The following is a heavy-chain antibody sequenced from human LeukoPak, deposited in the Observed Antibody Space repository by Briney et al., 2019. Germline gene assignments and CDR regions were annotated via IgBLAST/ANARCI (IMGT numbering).Heavy chain of an antibody. CDR3: ARHYDFWSGYS. Sequence: ASVTVSCTASGYTFTGYYMHWVRQAPGQGLEWMGWINPNSGGTNYAQKFQGRVTMTRDTSISTAYMELSRLRSDDTAVYYCARHYDFWSGYSWGQGTLVTVSS. CDR2: INPNSGGT. V-gene: IGHV1-2*02. J-gene: IGHJ4*02. CDR1: GYTFTGYY. D-gene: IGHD3-3*01.